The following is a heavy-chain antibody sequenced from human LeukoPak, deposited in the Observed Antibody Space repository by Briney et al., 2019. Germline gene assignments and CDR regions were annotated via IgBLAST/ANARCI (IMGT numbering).Heavy chain of an antibody. CDR2: IIPIFGTA. Sequence: ASVKVSCKASGGTFSSYAISWVRQAPGQGVEWMGGIIPIFGTANYAQKFQGRVTITADESTSTAYMELSSLRSEDTAVYYCARPYDILTGYYTPLDYWGQGTLVTVSS. J-gene: IGHJ4*02. V-gene: IGHV1-69*13. CDR1: GGTFSSYA. CDR3: ARPYDILTGYYTPLDY. D-gene: IGHD3-9*01.